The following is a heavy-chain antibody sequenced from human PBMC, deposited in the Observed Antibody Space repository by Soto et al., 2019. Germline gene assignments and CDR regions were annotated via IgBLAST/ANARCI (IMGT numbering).Heavy chain of an antibody. CDR1: GSTFTSYY. CDR3: ARDNQWLVNVDFDI. J-gene: IGHJ3*02. Sequence: ASVTLSCTPSGSTFTSYYMHWVRQAPGQGLEWMGIINPSGGSTSYAQKFQGRVTMTRDTSTSTVYMELSSLRSEDTAVYYCARDNQWLVNVDFDIWGQGTMVTV. V-gene: IGHV1-46*01. CDR2: INPSGGST. D-gene: IGHD6-19*01.